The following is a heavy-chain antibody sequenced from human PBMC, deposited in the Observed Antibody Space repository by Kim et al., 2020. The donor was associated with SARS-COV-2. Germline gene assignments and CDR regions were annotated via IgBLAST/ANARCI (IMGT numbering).Heavy chain of an antibody. V-gene: IGHV3-9*01. CDR1: GFTFGNYS. D-gene: IGHD3-10*01. CDR2: ISSNSGGV. Sequence: GGSLRLSCAASGFTFGNYSMRWVRQAPGKGLEWVSRISSNSGGVSNAYSVNGRFTFSRDNAKNSTYLQMNMLSAETTASYYYARNTEEGYCGSFSGFDY. CDR3: ARNTEEGYCGSFSGFDY. J-gene: IGHJ4*01.